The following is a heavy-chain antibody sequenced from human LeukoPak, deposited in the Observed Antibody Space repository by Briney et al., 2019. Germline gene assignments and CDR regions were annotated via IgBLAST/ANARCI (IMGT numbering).Heavy chain of an antibody. CDR1: GFPFSTYS. Sequence: PGGSLRLSCAASGFPFSTYSMNWVRRAPGKGPEWVSYISSSGSTIYYADSVKGRFTISRDNAKNSVYLQMNSLRAEDTAVYYCAGDPGGYGSGSYGWFDPWGQGTLVTVSS. V-gene: IGHV3-48*01. J-gene: IGHJ5*02. CDR3: AGDPGGYGSGSYGWFDP. CDR2: ISSSGSTI. D-gene: IGHD3-10*01.